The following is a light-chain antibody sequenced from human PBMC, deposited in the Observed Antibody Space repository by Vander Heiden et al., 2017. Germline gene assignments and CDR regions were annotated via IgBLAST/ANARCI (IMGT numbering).Light chain of an antibody. CDR3: AAWDDSLNGSGV. Sequence: QSVLTQPPSASGTPGQSVTISCSGSSSNIGSTTVPWYQQLTGTATKLLIDSNNQRPAGVPDRFSGSKSGTSGSLAIRGLQSEDEAEYYCAAWDDSLNGSGVFGGGTKLTVL. J-gene: IGLJ3*02. CDR1: SSNIGSTT. CDR2: SNN. V-gene: IGLV1-44*01.